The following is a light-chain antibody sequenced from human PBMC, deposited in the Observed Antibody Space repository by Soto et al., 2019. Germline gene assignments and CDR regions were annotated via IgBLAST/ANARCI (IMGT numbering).Light chain of an antibody. J-gene: IGKJ1*01. V-gene: IGKV3-20*01. CDR3: QRYGSFLT. CDR2: GAS. CDR1: QSVSSSY. Sequence: EIVLTQSPGTLSLSPGERATLSCRASQSVSSSYLAWYQQKPGQAPRLLIYGASSRATGITDSFSGSGSGTDFTLTISRLEPEDFAVYYCQRYGSFLTFGRGTKVEIK.